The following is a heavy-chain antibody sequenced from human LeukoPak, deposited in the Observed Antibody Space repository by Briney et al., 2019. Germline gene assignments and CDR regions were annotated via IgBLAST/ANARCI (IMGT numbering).Heavy chain of an antibody. Sequence: GASVKVSCKASGYTFTSCTIHWVRQAPGQRLEWMGWINAGNGNTKYSQEFQDRVTITRDTSTTTAYMELSSLRSDDTAIYYCGLSGNYYYYYMDVWGKGTTVTISS. J-gene: IGHJ6*03. CDR1: GYTFTSCT. V-gene: IGHV1-3*01. CDR2: INAGNGNT. D-gene: IGHD6-25*01. CDR3: GLSGNYYYYYMDV.